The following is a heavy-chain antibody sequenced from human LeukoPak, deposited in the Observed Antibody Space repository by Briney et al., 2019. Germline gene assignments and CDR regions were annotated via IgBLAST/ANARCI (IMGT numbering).Heavy chain of an antibody. CDR1: GYTFTGYY. Sequence: GASVKVSCKASGYTFTGYYMHWVRQAPGQGLEWMGWINPNSGGTNYAQKFQGRVTMTRDTSISTAYMELSRLRSDDTAVYYCARTVWFGEGQSDYWGQGTLVTVSS. V-gene: IGHV1-2*02. D-gene: IGHD3-10*01. CDR2: INPNSGGT. CDR3: ARTVWFGEGQSDY. J-gene: IGHJ4*02.